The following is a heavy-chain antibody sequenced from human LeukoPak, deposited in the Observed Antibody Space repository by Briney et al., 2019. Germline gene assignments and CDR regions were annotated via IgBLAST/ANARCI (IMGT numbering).Heavy chain of an antibody. V-gene: IGHV1-18*01. J-gene: IGHJ5*02. CDR2: INAYNGNT. CDR3: ARVGYSYGLNWFDP. Sequence: ASVKVSCKASGYTFTDISWVRQAPGQGLEWMGWINAYNGNTNYAQRLQDRVTMTTDTSTSTAYMELRILRSDDTAVYYCARVGYSYGLNWFDPWGQGTLVTVSS. CDR1: GYTFTD. D-gene: IGHD5-18*01.